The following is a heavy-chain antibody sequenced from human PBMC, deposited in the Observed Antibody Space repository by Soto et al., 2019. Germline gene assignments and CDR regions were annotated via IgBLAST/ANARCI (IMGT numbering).Heavy chain of an antibody. CDR3: ARALFAAMVPFDY. D-gene: IGHD5-18*01. J-gene: IGHJ4*02. Sequence: EVQLVESGGGLVKPGGSLRLSCAASGFTFSSYSMNWVRQAPGKGLEWVSSISSSSSYIYYADSVKGRFTISRDNAKKSLYLQMNSLRAEDTAVYYCARALFAAMVPFDYWGQGTLVTVSS. V-gene: IGHV3-21*01. CDR1: GFTFSSYS. CDR2: ISSSSSYI.